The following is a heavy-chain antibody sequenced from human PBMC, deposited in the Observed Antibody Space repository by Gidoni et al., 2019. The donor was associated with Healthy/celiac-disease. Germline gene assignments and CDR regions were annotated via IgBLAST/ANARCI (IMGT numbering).Heavy chain of an antibody. CDR3: ARGAEPGIAVAGTGFDY. V-gene: IGHV1-2*02. D-gene: IGHD6-19*01. J-gene: IGHJ4*02. Sequence: QVQLVQSGAEVKKPGASVKVSCKASGYTFTAYYMHWVRQAPGQGLEWMGWINPNSGGTNYAQKFQGRVTMTRDTSISTAYMELSRLRSDDTAVYYCARGAEPGIAVAGTGFDYWGQGTLVTVSS. CDR1: GYTFTAYY. CDR2: INPNSGGT.